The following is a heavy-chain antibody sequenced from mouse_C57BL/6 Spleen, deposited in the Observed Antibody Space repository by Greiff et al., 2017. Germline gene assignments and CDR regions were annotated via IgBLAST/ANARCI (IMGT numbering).Heavy chain of an antibody. J-gene: IGHJ2*01. CDR2: IYPRDGST. V-gene: IGHV1-85*01. Sequence: QVQLKESGPELVKPGASVKLSCKASGYTFTSYDINWVKQRPGQGLEWIGWIYPRDGSTKYNEKFKGKATLTVDTSSSTAYMELHSLTSEDSAVYFCARRGTTVVVPPDYWGQGTTLTVSS. D-gene: IGHD1-1*01. CDR3: ARRGTTVVVPPDY. CDR1: GYTFTSYD.